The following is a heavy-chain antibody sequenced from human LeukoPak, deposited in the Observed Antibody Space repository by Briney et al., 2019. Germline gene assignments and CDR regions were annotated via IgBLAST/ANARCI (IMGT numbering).Heavy chain of an antibody. CDR1: GFTFSSYA. Sequence: GASLRLSCAASGFTFSSYAMSWVRQAPGKGLEWVSVIYSGGSTYYADSVKGRFTISRDNSKNTLYLQMNSLRAEDTAVYYCAREVRPSGVYDYWGQGTLVTVSS. V-gene: IGHV3-53*01. J-gene: IGHJ4*02. CDR3: AREVRPSGVYDY. D-gene: IGHD3-10*01. CDR2: IYSGGST.